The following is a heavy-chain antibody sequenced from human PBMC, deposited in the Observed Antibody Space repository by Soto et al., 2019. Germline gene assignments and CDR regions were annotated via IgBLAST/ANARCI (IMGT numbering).Heavy chain of an antibody. CDR3: AKMGMVRGVMGGMDV. V-gene: IGHV3-23*01. Sequence: PGGSLRLSCAASGFTFSSYAMSWVRQAPGKGLEWVSAISGSGGSTYYADSVKGRFTTSRDNSKNTLYLQMNSLRAEDTAVYYCAKMGMVRGVMGGMDVWGQGTTVTVSS. J-gene: IGHJ6*02. CDR2: ISGSGGST. D-gene: IGHD3-10*01. CDR1: GFTFSSYA.